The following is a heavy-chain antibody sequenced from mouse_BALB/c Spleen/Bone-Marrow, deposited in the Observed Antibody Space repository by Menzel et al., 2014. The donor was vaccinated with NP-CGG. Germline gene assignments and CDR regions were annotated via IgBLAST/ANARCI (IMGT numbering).Heavy chain of an antibody. CDR3: TGYGNYFDY. CDR2: IYPSDSYT. D-gene: IGHD2-1*01. CDR1: GYTFTNYW. J-gene: IGHJ2*01. Sequence: VQLQQSGAELVRPGASVKLSCKASGYTFTNYWINWVKQRPGQGLEWIGNIYPSDSYTTYNQNFKDKATLTVDKSSSTAYTQLSSPTSEDSAVYYCTGYGNYFDYWGQGTTLTVSS. V-gene: IGHV1-69*02.